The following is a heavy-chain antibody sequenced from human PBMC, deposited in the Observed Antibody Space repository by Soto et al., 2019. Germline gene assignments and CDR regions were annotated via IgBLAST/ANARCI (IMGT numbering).Heavy chain of an antibody. CDR1: GFTFSTYW. CDR2: IKSDGSEK. CDR3: ARGHYSNTSGSFSDAFGS. Sequence: PGGSLRLSCAASGFTFSTYWMNWVRQAPGKGLEWVANIKSDGSEKWYVDSVKGRFTISRDNAKRSLYLQMNSMRADDTAVYFCARGHYSNTSGSFSDAFGSWGQGRKVSVSS. V-gene: IGHV3-7*04. D-gene: IGHD3-22*01. J-gene: IGHJ3*02.